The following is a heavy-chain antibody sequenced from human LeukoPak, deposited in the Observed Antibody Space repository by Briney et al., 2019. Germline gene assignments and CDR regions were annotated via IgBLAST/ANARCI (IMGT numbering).Heavy chain of an antibody. D-gene: IGHD3-22*01. CDR3: AKGLPHYYDSSGWWDY. V-gene: IGHV3-23*01. CDR2: ISGSGGST. Sequence: GGSLRLSCAASGFTFSSYAMSWVRQAPGKGLEGVSAISGSGGSTYYADSVKGRFTISRDNSKNTLYLQMNSLRAEDTAVYYCAKGLPHYYDSSGWWDYWGQGTLVTVSS. CDR1: GFTFSSYA. J-gene: IGHJ4*02.